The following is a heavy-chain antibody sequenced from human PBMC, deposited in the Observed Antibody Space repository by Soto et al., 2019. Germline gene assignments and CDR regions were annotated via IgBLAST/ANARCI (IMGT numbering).Heavy chain of an antibody. Sequence: PSETLSLTCTVSGGSISSYYWSWIRQPPGKGLEWIGYIYYSGSTNYNPSLKSRVTISVGTSKNQFSLKLSSVTAADTAVYYCARESYDSSGSGGFFDYWGQGTPVTVYS. CDR3: ARESYDSSGSGGFFDY. D-gene: IGHD3-22*01. CDR1: GGSISSYY. J-gene: IGHJ4*02. V-gene: IGHV4-59*01. CDR2: IYYSGST.